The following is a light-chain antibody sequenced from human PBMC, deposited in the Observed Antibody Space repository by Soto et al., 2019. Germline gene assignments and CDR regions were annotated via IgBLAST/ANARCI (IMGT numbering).Light chain of an antibody. Sequence: DIQMTQSPSTLSASIGDRVTITCRASQSINSWLAWHQQKPGKAPKLLIYKASYLEGGVPSRFSGSASGTDFTLTISSLQPDDFATYYCQQYHAFPGTFGQGTRVEIK. CDR3: QQYHAFPGT. J-gene: IGKJ1*01. V-gene: IGKV1-5*03. CDR2: KAS. CDR1: QSINSW.